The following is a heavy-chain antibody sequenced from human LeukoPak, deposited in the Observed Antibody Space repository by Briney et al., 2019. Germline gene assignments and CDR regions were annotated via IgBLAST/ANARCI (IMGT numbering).Heavy chain of an antibody. D-gene: IGHD2-2*01. CDR3: AHGTMYQLDF. V-gene: IGHV3-23*01. CDR2: ILGGAGST. Sequence: GGSLRLSCSASGFSFSSDGMSWVRQAPGKGLEWVSGILGGAGSTYYADSVRGRFTISRDNSKNTLYLQMNSLRAEDTAVYYCAHGTMYQLDFWGQGTLVTVSS. J-gene: IGHJ4*02. CDR1: GFSFSSDG.